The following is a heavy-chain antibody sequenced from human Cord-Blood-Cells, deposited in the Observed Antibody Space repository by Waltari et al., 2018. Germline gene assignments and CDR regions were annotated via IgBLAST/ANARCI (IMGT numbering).Heavy chain of an antibody. Sequence: QVHLVQSGAEVKKTGSSVKVSCKASGGTFSSYAISWVRQAPGQGLEWMGRIIPILGIANYAQKFQGRVTITADKSTSTAYMELSSLRSEDTAVYYCARRSRGYDAFDIWGQGTMVTVSS. J-gene: IGHJ3*02. CDR2: IIPILGIA. D-gene: IGHD5-12*01. V-gene: IGHV1-69*09. CDR1: GGTFSSYA. CDR3: ARRSRGYDAFDI.